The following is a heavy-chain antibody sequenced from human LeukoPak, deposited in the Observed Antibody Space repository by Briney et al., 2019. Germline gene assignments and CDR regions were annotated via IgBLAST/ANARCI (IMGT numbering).Heavy chain of an antibody. CDR1: NYTFTRYD. J-gene: IGHJ5*02. CDR3: ARNDVSLNWFDP. CDR2: VNPNNGRT. Sequence: GASVKVSCKASNYTFTRYDITWVRQAPGQGLEWMGWVNPNNGRTTYGQSFQGRVTMTTDTSTRTAYMELRSLRSDDTAVNYCARNDVSLNWFDPWGQGTLVTVSS. V-gene: IGHV1-18*01.